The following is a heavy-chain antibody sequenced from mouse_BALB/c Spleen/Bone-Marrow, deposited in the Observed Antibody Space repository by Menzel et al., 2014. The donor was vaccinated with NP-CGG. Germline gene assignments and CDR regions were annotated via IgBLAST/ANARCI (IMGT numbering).Heavy chain of an antibody. D-gene: IGHD2-13*01. CDR3: ARVTFPYFDY. V-gene: IGHV4-1*02. Sequence: VQLQQSGGGLVQPGGSLKLSCAASRFDFSRYWMSWVRQAPGKGLEWIGEINPDSSTINYPPSLKDKFIISRDNAKNTLYLQMSKVRSEDTALYYCARVTFPYFDYWGQGTTLTVSS. J-gene: IGHJ2*01. CDR2: INPDSSTI. CDR1: RFDFSRYW.